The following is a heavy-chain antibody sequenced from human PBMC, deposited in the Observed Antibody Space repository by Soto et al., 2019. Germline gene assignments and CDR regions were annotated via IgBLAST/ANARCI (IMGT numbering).Heavy chain of an antibody. V-gene: IGHV4-30-4*01. CDR2: IHKTGKT. CDR3: ARSLSSSSGYFDP. Sequence: QVHLQESGPGLLKPSHTLSLTCDFSGYVIGSVDYYCTWIRQPPGKVLEYIGYIHKTGKTYYNPSLKSRPFIALVTSKSQFVLRLTSVTAADTAMYYGARSLSSSSGYFDPWGQGTLVTVPS. J-gene: IGHJ5*02. D-gene: IGHD6-6*01. CDR1: GYVIGSVDYY.